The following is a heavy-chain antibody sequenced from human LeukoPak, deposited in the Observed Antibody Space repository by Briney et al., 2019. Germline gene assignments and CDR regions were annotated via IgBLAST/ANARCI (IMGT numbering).Heavy chain of an antibody. CDR1: GYTFTGYY. CDR3: ARGPRITMIVVVIGY. CDR2: INPNSGGT. J-gene: IGHJ4*02. V-gene: IGHV1-2*02. Sequence: ASLKVSCKASGYTFTGYYMHWVRHAPGQGLERMGWINPNSGGTNYAQKFQGRVTMTRDTSISTAYMELSRLRSDDTAVYYCARGPRITMIVVVIGYWGQGTLVTVSS. D-gene: IGHD3-22*01.